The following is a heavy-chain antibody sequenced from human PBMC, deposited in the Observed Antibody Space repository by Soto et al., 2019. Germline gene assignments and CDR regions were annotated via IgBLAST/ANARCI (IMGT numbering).Heavy chain of an antibody. Sequence: GGSLRLSCAASGFTFSSYSMNWVRQAPGKGLEWVSSISSSSSYIYYADSVKGRFNNSRDNAKNSLYLQKNSLRAEDTAVYYCARDQPGYSYGYGLGYWGQGTLVTVS. CDR1: GFTFSSYS. J-gene: IGHJ4*02. CDR3: ARDQPGYSYGYGLGY. V-gene: IGHV3-21*01. D-gene: IGHD5-18*01. CDR2: ISSSSSYI.